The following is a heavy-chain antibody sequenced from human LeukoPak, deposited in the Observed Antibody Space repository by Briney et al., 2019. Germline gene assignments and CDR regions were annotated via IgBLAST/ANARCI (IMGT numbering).Heavy chain of an antibody. CDR2: IYYSGAT. V-gene: IGHV4-39*07. Sequence: SETLSLTCTVSGDSISSSSYYWGWVRQPPGKGLESIACIYYSGATYYNPSLESRVTTSVDTSKNQFSLNLRFVTAADTALYYCARILRGYYFDYWGQGNLVTVSS. D-gene: IGHD4-17*01. CDR1: GDSISSSSYY. CDR3: ARILRGYYFDY. J-gene: IGHJ4*02.